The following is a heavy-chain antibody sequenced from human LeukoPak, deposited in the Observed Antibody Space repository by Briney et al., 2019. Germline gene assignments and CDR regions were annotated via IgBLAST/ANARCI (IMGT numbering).Heavy chain of an antibody. J-gene: IGHJ3*02. Sequence: GGSLRLSCAASGFTFSSYDMHWVRQTTRKGLEWVSAIGTTGDTYYPGSVKGRFTISRENAKDSLSLQMNSLRAGDTAVYYCARAVSRYSSGWYSRVGAFDIWGQGTMVTVSS. V-gene: IGHV3-13*01. CDR2: IGTTGDT. D-gene: IGHD6-13*01. CDR3: ARAVSRYSSGWYSRVGAFDI. CDR1: GFTFSSYD.